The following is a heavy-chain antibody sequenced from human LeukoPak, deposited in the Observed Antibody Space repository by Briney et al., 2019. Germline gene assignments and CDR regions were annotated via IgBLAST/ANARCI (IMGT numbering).Heavy chain of an antibody. J-gene: IGHJ6*02. CDR3: ARGPSPKQDHNYHGMDV. CDR2: MYYSGST. V-gene: IGHV4-59*01. CDR1: GGSMRRYY. Sequence: SETLSLTCTVSGGSMRRYYWSWIRQPPGKGLEWIGYMYYSGSTDYNPSLRSRVTMSADTSKNQFSPKLGPVTAADTAVYYCARGPSPKQDHNYHGMDVWGQGTTVTVSS.